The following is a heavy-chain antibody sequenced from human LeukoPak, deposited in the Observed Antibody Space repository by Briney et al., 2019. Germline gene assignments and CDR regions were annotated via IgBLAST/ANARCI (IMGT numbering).Heavy chain of an antibody. CDR3: ARVGLRGVIILWFDP. CDR1: GGSTSSYY. Sequence: SETLSLTCTVSGGSTSSYYWSWIRQPPGKGLEWIGYIYYSGSTNYNPSLKSRVTISVDTSKNQFSLKLSSVTAADTAVYYCARVGLRGVIILWFDPWGQGTLVTVSS. J-gene: IGHJ5*02. CDR2: IYYSGST. V-gene: IGHV4-59*01. D-gene: IGHD3-10*01.